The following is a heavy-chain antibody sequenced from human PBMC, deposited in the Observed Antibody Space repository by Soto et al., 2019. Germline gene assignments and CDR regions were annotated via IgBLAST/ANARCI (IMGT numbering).Heavy chain of an antibody. J-gene: IGHJ4*02. V-gene: IGHV1-18*01. D-gene: IGHD3-22*01. CDR3: ARDRLRGYDSSGFYS. Sequence: ASVKVSCKAFGYSFISHYMHWVRQAPGQGLEWMGWINPSDGNRNFAQKIEDRVTMTTATSTNTVFLELRSLKSDDTAIYYCARDRLRGYDSSGFYSWGQGTMVTVS. CDR2: INPSDGNR. CDR1: GYSFISHY.